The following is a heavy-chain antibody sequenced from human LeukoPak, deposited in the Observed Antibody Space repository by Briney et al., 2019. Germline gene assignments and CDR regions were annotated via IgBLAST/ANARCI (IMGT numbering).Heavy chain of an antibody. Sequence: PSQTLSLTCTVSGGSISRGSYYWSWIRQPAGKGLEWIGHIHTTGSTSYSRSLRRRVIISVDTSKNQMSLKLSSVTAADTAVYYCAKEITMVRAKEKPYNWFDPWGQGTLVTVSS. CDR1: GGSISRGSYY. D-gene: IGHD3-10*01. V-gene: IGHV4-61*09. CDR3: AKEITMVRAKEKPYNWFDP. CDR2: IHTTGST. J-gene: IGHJ5*02.